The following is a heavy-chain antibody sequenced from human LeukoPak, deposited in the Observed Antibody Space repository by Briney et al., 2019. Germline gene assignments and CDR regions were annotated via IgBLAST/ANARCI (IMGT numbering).Heavy chain of an antibody. V-gene: IGHV4-34*01. CDR3: ARGAMVRGVITYYYYYMDV. CDR2: INHSGST. J-gene: IGHJ6*03. D-gene: IGHD3-10*01. Sequence: SETLSLTCAVYGGSFSDYYWGWIRQPPGKGLEWIGEINHSGSTNYNPSLKSRVTISVDTSKNQFSLKLSSVTAADTAVYYCARGAMVRGVITYYYYYMDVWGKGTTVTVSS. CDR1: GGSFSDYY.